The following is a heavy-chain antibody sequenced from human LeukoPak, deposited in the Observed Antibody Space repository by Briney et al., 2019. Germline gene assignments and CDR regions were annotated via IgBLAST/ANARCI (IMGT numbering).Heavy chain of an antibody. V-gene: IGHV1-69*13. J-gene: IGHJ1*01. CDR3: ARAESGSYSDPDEYFQH. Sequence: ASVKVSCKXSGGTFSSYAISWVRQAPGQGLEWMGGIIPIFGTANYAQKFQGRVTITADESTSTAYMELSSLRSEDTAVYYCARAESGSYSDPDEYFQHWGQGTLVTVSS. CDR2: IIPIFGTA. D-gene: IGHD1-26*01. CDR1: GGTFSSYA.